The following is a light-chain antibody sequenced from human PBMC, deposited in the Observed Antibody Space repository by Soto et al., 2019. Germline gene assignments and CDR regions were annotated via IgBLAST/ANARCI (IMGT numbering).Light chain of an antibody. CDR3: QQSYSTTCT. CDR1: QSISSY. J-gene: IGKJ1*01. V-gene: IGKV1-39*01. Sequence: DIQMTQSPSSLSASVGDRVTITCRASQSISSYLNWYQQKPGKAPKLLIYAASRLQSGVPSRFSGSGSGTDFTLTISSLQPEDFATYYCQQSYSTTCTFGQGTKVDIK. CDR2: AAS.